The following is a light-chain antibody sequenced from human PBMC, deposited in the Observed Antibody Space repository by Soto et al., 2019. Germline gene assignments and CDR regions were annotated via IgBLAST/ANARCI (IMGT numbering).Light chain of an antibody. Sequence: VFAHCPATLTLSPGERAXXXXXXXXSVSSSYLAWYQQKPGLAPRLLIYDASSRATGIPDRFSGSGSGTDFTLTISRLEPEDFAVYYCQQYGSSLPITFGQGTRL. J-gene: IGKJ5*01. CDR2: DAS. CDR1: XSVSSSY. CDR3: QQYGSSLPIT. V-gene: IGKV3D-20*01.